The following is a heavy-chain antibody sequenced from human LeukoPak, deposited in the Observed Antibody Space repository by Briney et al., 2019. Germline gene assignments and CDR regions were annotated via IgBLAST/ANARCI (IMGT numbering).Heavy chain of an antibody. J-gene: IGHJ4*02. V-gene: IGHV3-11*06. Sequence: PGGSLRLSCAVSGFTSSDYYMSWVRQAPGKEMECVSYISGDNTYTNYADSVRGRFTISRDNAKNSLYLQMNSLRAEDTAVYYCVRGGPYGDYDAYWGQGTLVTVSS. CDR3: VRGGPYGDYDAY. CDR2: ISGDNTYT. CDR1: GFTSSDYY. D-gene: IGHD4-17*01.